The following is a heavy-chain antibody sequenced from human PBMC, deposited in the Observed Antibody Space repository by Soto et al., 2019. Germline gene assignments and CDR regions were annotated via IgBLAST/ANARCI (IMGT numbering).Heavy chain of an antibody. Sequence: QITLKESGPTLVKPTQTLTLTCTFSGFSLTASEVGVGWIRQPPGKALEWLAVIYWNGAKRHSPSLRGRLTITKDTSGNQVVLTMTDMDPVDTATYYCAHLGSTLGYTGYYYDYYGQGALVTVSS. J-gene: IGHJ4*02. D-gene: IGHD5-12*01. CDR2: IYWNGAK. CDR3: AHLGSTLGYTGYYYDY. V-gene: IGHV2-5*01. CDR1: GFSLTASEVG.